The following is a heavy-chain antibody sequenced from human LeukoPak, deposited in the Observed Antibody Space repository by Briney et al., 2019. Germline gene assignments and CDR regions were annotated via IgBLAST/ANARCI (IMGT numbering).Heavy chain of an antibody. CDR3: ARRGYRGYGPGAFDI. V-gene: IGHV3-21*01. D-gene: IGHD5-12*01. J-gene: IGHJ3*02. CDR2: ITSTSSDI. Sequence: GGSLRLSCAASEFTFSSHAMIWVRQAPGKGLEWVSSITSTSSDIFYTDSVKGRLTISRDNAKSSLYLQMNRLRAEDTAVYYCARRGYRGYGPGAFDIWGQGTMVTVSS. CDR1: EFTFSSHA.